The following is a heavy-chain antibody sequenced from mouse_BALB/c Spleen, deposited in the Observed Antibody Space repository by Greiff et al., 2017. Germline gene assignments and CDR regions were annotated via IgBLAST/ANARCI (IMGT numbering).Heavy chain of an antibody. D-gene: IGHD4-1*01. CDR3: VRLGYAMDY. J-gene: IGHJ4*01. V-gene: IGHV10S3*01. Sequence: VKDRFTISRDDSQSMLYLQMNNLKTEDTAMYYCVRLGYAMDYWGQGTSVTVSS.